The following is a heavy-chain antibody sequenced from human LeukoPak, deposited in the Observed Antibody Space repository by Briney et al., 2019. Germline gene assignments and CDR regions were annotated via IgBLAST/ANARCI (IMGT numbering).Heavy chain of an antibody. CDR2: ISSSSSYI. CDR3: ARDRIYYYDSRQY. D-gene: IGHD3-22*01. V-gene: IGHV3-21*01. CDR1: GFTFSSYS. J-gene: IGHJ4*02. Sequence: PGGSLRLSCAASGFTFSSYSMNWVRQAPGKGLEWVSSISSSSSYIYYADSVKGRFTISRDNAKNSLYLQMNSLRAEDTAVYYCARDRIYYYDSRQYWGQGTLVTVSS.